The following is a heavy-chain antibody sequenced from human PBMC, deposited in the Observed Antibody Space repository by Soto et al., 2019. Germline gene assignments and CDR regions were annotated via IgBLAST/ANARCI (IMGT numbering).Heavy chain of an antibody. J-gene: IGHJ4*02. CDR1: GFGFAFSTSA. CDR3: ARDQAYYFDS. Sequence: PGGSLRLSCAASGFGFAFSTSAMSWVRQAPGKGLEWVSAFRENGRTKYYANSVKGRFTISRDNSKNTLYLQMNSLRAEDTAVYYCARDQAYYFDSWGQGTLVTVSS. CDR2: FRENGRTK. V-gene: IGHV3-23*01.